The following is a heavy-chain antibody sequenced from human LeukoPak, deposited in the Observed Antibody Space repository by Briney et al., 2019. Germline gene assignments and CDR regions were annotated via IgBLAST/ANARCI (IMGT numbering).Heavy chain of an antibody. Sequence: GGSLRLSCATSGFTFSSYAMSWVRQAPGKGLEWVSAISGSGGSTYYADSVKGRFTISRDNSKNTLYLQMNSLRAEDTAVYYCAKDLSYSTADSGYIVDYWGQGTLVTVSS. CDR1: GFTFSSYA. D-gene: IGHD3-22*01. CDR2: ISGSGGST. J-gene: IGHJ4*02. V-gene: IGHV3-23*01. CDR3: AKDLSYSTADSGYIVDY.